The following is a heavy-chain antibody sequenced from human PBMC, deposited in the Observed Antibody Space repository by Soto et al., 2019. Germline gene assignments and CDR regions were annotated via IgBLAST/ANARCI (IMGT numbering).Heavy chain of an antibody. Sequence: QVQLVQSGAEVKKPGASVKVSCKASGYTFTSYGISWVRQAPGQGLEWMGWISAYNGNTNYAQKLQGGVTMTTDTSTSTAYMELRSLRSDDTAVYYCASGSNTVTTDDYYYYYGMDVWGQGTTVTVSS. CDR2: ISAYNGNT. J-gene: IGHJ6*02. CDR3: ASGSNTVTTDDYYYYYGMDV. V-gene: IGHV1-18*04. D-gene: IGHD4-17*01. CDR1: GYTFTSYG.